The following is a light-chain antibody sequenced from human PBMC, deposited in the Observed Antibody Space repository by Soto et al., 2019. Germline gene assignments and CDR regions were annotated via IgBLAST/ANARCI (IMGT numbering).Light chain of an antibody. CDR3: QQYGSSRT. CDR1: QSVSSSY. CDR2: GAS. J-gene: IGKJ1*01. Sequence: EIVLTQSPGTLSLSPGERATLSCRASQSVSSSYLAWYQQKPGQAPRLLIYGASSRATSIPDRFSGSGSGTDFTLTISRLEPKDFAVYYCQQYGSSRTFGQGTKVEIK. V-gene: IGKV3-20*01.